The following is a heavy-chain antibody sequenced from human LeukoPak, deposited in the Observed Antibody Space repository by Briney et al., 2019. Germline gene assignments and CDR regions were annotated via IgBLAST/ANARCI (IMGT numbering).Heavy chain of an antibody. D-gene: IGHD3-9*01. CDR2: IYTSGST. CDR1: GGSISSYY. V-gene: IGHV4-4*07. J-gene: IGHJ5*02. Sequence: SETLSLTCTVSGGSISSYYWSWVRQPAGKGLEWIGRIYTSGSTNYNPSLKSRVTMSVDTSKNQFSLKLSSVTAADTAVYYCAREGRYYDILTGYTMYNWFDPWGQGTLVTVSS. CDR3: AREGRYYDILTGYTMYNWFDP.